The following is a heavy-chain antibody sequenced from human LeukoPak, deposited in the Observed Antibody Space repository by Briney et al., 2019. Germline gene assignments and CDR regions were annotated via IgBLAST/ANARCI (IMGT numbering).Heavy chain of an antibody. CDR3: ARDNWREDPFDY. Sequence: GGSLRLSCAASGFTVSSNYMSWVRQAPGKGLEWVAVISYDGSNKYYADSVKGRFTISRDNSKNTLYLQMNSLRAEDTAVYYCARDNWREDPFDYWGQGTLVTVSS. V-gene: IGHV3-30*03. D-gene: IGHD1-1*01. CDR1: GFTVSSNY. J-gene: IGHJ4*02. CDR2: ISYDGSNK.